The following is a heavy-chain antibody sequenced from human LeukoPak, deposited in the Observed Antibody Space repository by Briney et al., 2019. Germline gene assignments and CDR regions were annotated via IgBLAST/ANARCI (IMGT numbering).Heavy chain of an antibody. CDR3: ASGGAYYDFWSGYYPGPDNWFDP. V-gene: IGHV4-59*01. D-gene: IGHD3-3*01. CDR2: IYYSGST. J-gene: IGHJ5*02. CDR1: GGSISSYY. Sequence: ASETLSLTCTVSGGSISSYYWSWIRQPPGKGLEWIGYIYYSGSTNYNPSLKSRVTISVDTSKNQFSLKLSSVTAADTAVYYCASGGAYYDFWSGYYPGPDNWFDPWGQGTLVTVSS.